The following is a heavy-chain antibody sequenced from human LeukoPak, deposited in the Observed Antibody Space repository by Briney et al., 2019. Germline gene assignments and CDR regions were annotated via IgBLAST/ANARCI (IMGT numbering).Heavy chain of an antibody. D-gene: IGHD6-13*01. CDR1: GDSVSSNSAA. J-gene: IGHJ4*02. CDR3: ARAKGRSRLFDY. Sequence: SQTLSLTCALSGDSVSSNSAAWNWIRQSPSRGLEWLGRTYYRSKWYNDYAVSVKGRIAINPDTSKNQFSLQLNSATPEDTAVYYCARAKGRSRLFDYWGQGTLVTVSP. CDR2: TYYRSKWYN. V-gene: IGHV6-1*01.